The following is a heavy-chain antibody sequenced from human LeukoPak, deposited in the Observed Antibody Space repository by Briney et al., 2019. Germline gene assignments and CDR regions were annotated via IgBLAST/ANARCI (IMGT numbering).Heavy chain of an antibody. CDR3: ARVRQQQRGGWFDP. J-gene: IGHJ5*02. Sequence: PSQTLSLNCTVSGGSISSGGYYWSWIRQHPGKGLEWIGYIYYSGSTYYNPSLKSRVTISVDTSKNQYSLKLSSVTAADTAVYYCARVRQQQRGGWFDPWGQGTLVTVSS. V-gene: IGHV4-31*03. D-gene: IGHD6-13*01. CDR1: GGSISSGGYY. CDR2: IYYSGST.